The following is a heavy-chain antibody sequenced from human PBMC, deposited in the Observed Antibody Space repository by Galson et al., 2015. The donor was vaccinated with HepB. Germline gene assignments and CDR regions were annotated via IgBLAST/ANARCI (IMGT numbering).Heavy chain of an antibody. V-gene: IGHV3-7*03. Sequence: SLRLSCAASGFTFSMYWMTWVRQAPGKGLEWVANINQDGSEKYYVDTVKGRVTITRDSAKSSLHLEMNSLRADDTAVYYCASREGYGEYGYFDYWGQGTQVTVSS. CDR2: INQDGSEK. D-gene: IGHD4-17*01. CDR3: ASREGYGEYGYFDY. J-gene: IGHJ4*02. CDR1: GFTFSMYW.